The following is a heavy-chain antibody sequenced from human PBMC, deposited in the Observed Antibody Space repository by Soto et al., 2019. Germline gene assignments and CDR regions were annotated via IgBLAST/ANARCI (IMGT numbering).Heavy chain of an antibody. CDR3: AKDLPDIVVVPAASDAFDI. D-gene: IGHD2-2*01. CDR1: GFTFSSYA. Sequence: GVLRLSCAASGFTFSSYAMSWVRQAPGKGLEWVSAISGSGGSTYYADSVRGRFTISRDNSKNMVYLQMNSLRAEDTAVYYCAKDLPDIVVVPAASDAFDIWGQGTMVTVSS. J-gene: IGHJ3*02. V-gene: IGHV3-23*01. CDR2: ISGSGGST.